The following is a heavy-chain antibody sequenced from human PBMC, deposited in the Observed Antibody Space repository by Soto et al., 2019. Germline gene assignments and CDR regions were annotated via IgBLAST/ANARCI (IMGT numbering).Heavy chain of an antibody. J-gene: IGHJ5*02. V-gene: IGHV4-31*03. D-gene: IGHD3-10*01. Sequence: SETLSLTCTVSGGSISSGGYYWSWIRQHPGKGLEWIGYIYYSGSTYYNPSLKSRVTISVDTSKNQFSLKLSSVTAADTAVYYCAREMAVTMVRGVINGYWFDPWGQGTLVTVSS. CDR3: AREMAVTMVRGVINGYWFDP. CDR1: GGSISSGGYY. CDR2: IYYSGST.